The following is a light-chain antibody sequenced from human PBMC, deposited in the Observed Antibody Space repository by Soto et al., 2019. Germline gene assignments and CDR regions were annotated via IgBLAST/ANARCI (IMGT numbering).Light chain of an antibody. V-gene: IGLV2-8*01. Sequence: QSALAQPPSASGSPGQSVTITCTGTNSDVGTYNYVSWYQHHPGKAPKFMIYEVSKRPLGVPDRFSGSKSGNMASLTVSGLQAEDEADYYCSSYAGSNNLVFGGGTKVTVL. CDR1: NSDVGTYNY. CDR3: SSYAGSNNLV. CDR2: EVS. J-gene: IGLJ2*01.